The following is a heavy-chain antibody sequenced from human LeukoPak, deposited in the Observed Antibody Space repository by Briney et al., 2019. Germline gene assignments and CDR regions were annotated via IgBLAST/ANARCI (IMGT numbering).Heavy chain of an antibody. Sequence: ASVKVSCKASGYPFTDYYMHWIRQARGQGLEWMGWTNPNTGDTNYPQKFQGRVTMTTDTSISTAYMDLSRLSSDDTAVYYCATLVRGSNNYYPYWGQGTLVTVSS. CDR1: GYPFTDYY. CDR2: TNPNTGDT. V-gene: IGHV1-2*02. J-gene: IGHJ4*02. D-gene: IGHD3-10*01. CDR3: ATLVRGSNNYYPY.